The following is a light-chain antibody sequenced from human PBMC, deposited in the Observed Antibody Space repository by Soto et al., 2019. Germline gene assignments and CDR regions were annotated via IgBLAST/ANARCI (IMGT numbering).Light chain of an antibody. CDR2: DVY. J-gene: IGLJ1*01. CDR1: SSDIGSSDH. V-gene: IGLV2-14*03. Sequence: QSVLTQPASVSDSPGQSITISCIGTSSDIGSSDHVSWHQQHPGRAPKLIIYDVYNRPSGVSHRFSGSKTGNTASLIISGLQADDEADYYCSSYTSTTSDVFGSGTKLTVL. CDR3: SSYTSTTSDV.